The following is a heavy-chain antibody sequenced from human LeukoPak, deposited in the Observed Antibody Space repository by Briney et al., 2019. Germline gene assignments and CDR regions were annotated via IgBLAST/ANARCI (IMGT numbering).Heavy chain of an antibody. CDR1: GGSISSGGYY. Sequence: SETLSLTCTVSGGSISSGGYYWSWIRQHPGKGLEWIGYIYYSGSTYYNPSLKSRVTISVDTSKNQFSLKLSSVTAADTAVYYCARGPRSPDCSGGSCYFRRPTRKDAFDIWGQGTMVTVSS. J-gene: IGHJ3*02. D-gene: IGHD2-15*01. CDR2: IYYSGST. V-gene: IGHV4-31*03. CDR3: ARGPRSPDCSGGSCYFRRPTRKDAFDI.